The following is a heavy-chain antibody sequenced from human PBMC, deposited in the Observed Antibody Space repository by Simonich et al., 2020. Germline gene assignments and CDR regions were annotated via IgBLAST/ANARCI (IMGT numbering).Heavy chain of an antibody. CDR1: GGSISNSSYY. D-gene: IGHD6-13*01. CDR2: IYYSGST. J-gene: IGHJ3*02. Sequence: QLQLQESGPGLVKPSETLSLTCTVSGGSISNSSYYWGWIRQPPGKGLEWIGSIYYSGSTYSNPSLKIRVTISVDTSKNQFSLKLSSVTAADTAVYYCARHAGFAFDIWGQGTMVTVSS. V-gene: IGHV4-39*01. CDR3: ARHAGFAFDI.